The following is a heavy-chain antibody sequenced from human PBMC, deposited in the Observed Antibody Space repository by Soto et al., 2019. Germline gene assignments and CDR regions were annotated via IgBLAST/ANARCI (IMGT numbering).Heavy chain of an antibody. Sequence: GASVKVSCKASGGTFSSYAISWVRQAPGQGLEWMGGIIPIFGTANYAQKFQGRVTITADESTSTAYMELSSLRSEDTAVYYCASPGRDGYNWRLDYWGQGTLVTVSS. J-gene: IGHJ4*02. CDR2: IIPIFGTA. CDR3: ASPGRDGYNWRLDY. V-gene: IGHV1-69*13. CDR1: GGTFSSYA. D-gene: IGHD5-12*01.